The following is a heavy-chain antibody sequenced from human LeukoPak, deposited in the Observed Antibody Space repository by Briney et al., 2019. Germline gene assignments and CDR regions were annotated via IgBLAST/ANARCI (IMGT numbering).Heavy chain of an antibody. CDR2: ISSSSTYI. D-gene: IGHD1-26*01. J-gene: IGHJ2*01. CDR3: ARAYYEERPFNL. V-gene: IGHV3-21*01. CDR1: GFTFSSYS. Sequence: PGGSLRLSCAASGFTFSSYSMNWVRQAPGKGLEWVSSISSSSTYIYYADSVKGRFTISRDNPKNSLYLQMDSLRAEDTAVYYCARAYYEERPFNLWGRGTLVTVSS.